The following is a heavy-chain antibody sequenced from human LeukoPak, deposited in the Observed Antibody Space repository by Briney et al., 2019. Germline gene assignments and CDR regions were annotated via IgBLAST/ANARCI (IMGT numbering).Heavy chain of an antibody. CDR2: LSHNGGNT. Sequence: GGSLRLSCSASGFTFGSHALHWVRQAPGKGLEYVSGLSHNGGNTYYADSVKGRFTISRDNSKNTLYLQMNSLRAEDTAIYYCARAGDAFDIWGQGTMVTVSS. CDR3: ARAGDAFDI. CDR1: GFTFGSHA. V-gene: IGHV3-64*04. J-gene: IGHJ3*02.